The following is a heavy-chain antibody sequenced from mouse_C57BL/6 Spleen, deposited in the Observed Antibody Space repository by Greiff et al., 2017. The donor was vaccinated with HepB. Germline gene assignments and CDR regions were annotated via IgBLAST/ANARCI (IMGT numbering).Heavy chain of an antibody. D-gene: IGHD1-1*01. Sequence: VQLQQPGAELVKPGASVKLSCKASGYTFTSYWMHWVKQRPGRGLEWIGRIVPANGNTKYAPKFQGKATITADTSSNTAYLQLSSLTSEDTAIYYCARSSYVDYAMDYWGQGTSVTVSS. CDR2: IVPANGNT. J-gene: IGHJ4*01. CDR1: GYTFTSYW. V-gene: IGHV14-3*01. CDR3: ARSSYVDYAMDY.